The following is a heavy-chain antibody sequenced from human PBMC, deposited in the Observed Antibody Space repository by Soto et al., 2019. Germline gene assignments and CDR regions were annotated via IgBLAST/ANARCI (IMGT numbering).Heavy chain of an antibody. D-gene: IGHD5-18*01. CDR3: ATKDTAMDHFDC. Sequence: QVQLVQSGAEVKKPGASVKVSCKASGYTFTSYDINWVRQATGQGLEWMGWMNPNSGNTGYAQKFQGRVTMTRNTAISTAYMELSSLRSDDTAVYYCATKDTAMDHFDCWGQGTLVTVSS. V-gene: IGHV1-8*01. CDR1: GYTFTSYD. CDR2: MNPNSGNT. J-gene: IGHJ4*02.